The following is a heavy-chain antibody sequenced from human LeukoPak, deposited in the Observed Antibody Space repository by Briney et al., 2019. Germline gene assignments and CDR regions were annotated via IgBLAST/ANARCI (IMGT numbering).Heavy chain of an antibody. CDR2: IRYDASNK. V-gene: IGHV3-30*02. D-gene: IGHD2-2*02. Sequence: GGSLRLSCAASGFTFSTYDMHWVRQAPGKGLEWVAFIRYDASNKFYADSVKGRFTISRDNSKNTLYLQMNSLRAEDTAVYYCAKDFGPIVVVPAATPDYWGQGTLVTVSS. J-gene: IGHJ4*02. CDR3: AKDFGPIVVVPAATPDY. CDR1: GFTFSTYD.